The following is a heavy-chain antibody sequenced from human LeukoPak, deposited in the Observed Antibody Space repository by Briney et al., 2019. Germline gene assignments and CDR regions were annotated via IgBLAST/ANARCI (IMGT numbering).Heavy chain of an antibody. D-gene: IGHD2-15*01. CDR1: GGSFSGYY. CDR2: INHSGST. Sequence: PSETLSLTCAVYGGSFSGYYWSWIRQPLGKGLEWIGEINHSGSTNYNPSLKSRVTISVDTSKNQFSLKLSSVTAADTAVYYCARWGLVVVAATEKYYFDYWGQGTLVTVSS. CDR3: ARWGLVVVAATEKYYFDY. V-gene: IGHV4-34*01. J-gene: IGHJ4*02.